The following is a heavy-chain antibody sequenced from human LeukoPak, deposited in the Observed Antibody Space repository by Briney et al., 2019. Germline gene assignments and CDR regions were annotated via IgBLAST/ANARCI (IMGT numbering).Heavy chain of an antibody. CDR3: ARGLMTYGSGSYSLY. V-gene: IGHV3-64*01. Sequence: GGSLRLSCAASGFTFSNYAMYWVRQVPGKGLQYVSAISSNGDSTYYANSVRDRFTISRDNSKNTLSLQMGSLRAEDMAVYYCARGLMTYGSGSYSLYWGQGTLVTVSS. D-gene: IGHD3-10*01. CDR2: ISSNGDST. J-gene: IGHJ4*02. CDR1: GFTFSNYA.